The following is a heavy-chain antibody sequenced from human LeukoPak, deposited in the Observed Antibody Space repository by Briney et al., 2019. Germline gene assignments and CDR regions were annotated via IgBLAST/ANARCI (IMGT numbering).Heavy chain of an antibody. CDR3: AKAGSWYGSYYFDY. V-gene: IGHV3-9*01. Sequence: GGSLRLSCAASGFTFDDYAMHWVRQAPGKGLEWVSGISWNSGSIGCADSVKGRFTISRDNAKNSLYLQMNSLRAEDTALYYCAKAGSWYGSYYFDYWGQGTLVTVSS. D-gene: IGHD6-13*01. CDR1: GFTFDDYA. CDR2: ISWNSGSI. J-gene: IGHJ4*02.